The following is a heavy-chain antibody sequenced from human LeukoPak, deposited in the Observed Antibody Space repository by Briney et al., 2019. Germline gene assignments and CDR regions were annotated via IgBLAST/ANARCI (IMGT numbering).Heavy chain of an antibody. D-gene: IGHD6-13*01. CDR1: GYSFTSYW. V-gene: IGHV5-10-1*01. CDR3: ARQRYSSLAAAYYYYGMDV. J-gene: IGHJ6*02. Sequence: GESLRISCKGSGYSFTSYWISWVRQMPGKGLEWMGRIDPSDSYTNYSPSFQGHVTISADKSISTAYLQWSSLKASDTAMYYCARQRYSSLAAAYYYYGMDVRGQGTTVTVSS. CDR2: IDPSDSYT.